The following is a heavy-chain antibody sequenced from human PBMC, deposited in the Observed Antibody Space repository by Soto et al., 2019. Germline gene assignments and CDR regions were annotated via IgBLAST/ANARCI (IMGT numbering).Heavy chain of an antibody. CDR1: GFTFSSYS. J-gene: IGHJ6*02. Sequence: PGGSLRLSCAASGFTFSSYSMNWVRQAPGKGLEWVSSISSSSSYIYYADSVKGRFTISRDNAKNSLYLQMNSLRAEDTAVYYCARDRGYCISTSCPRAGMDVWGQGTTVTVSS. V-gene: IGHV3-21*01. CDR3: ARDRGYCISTSCPRAGMDV. D-gene: IGHD2-2*01. CDR2: ISSSSSYI.